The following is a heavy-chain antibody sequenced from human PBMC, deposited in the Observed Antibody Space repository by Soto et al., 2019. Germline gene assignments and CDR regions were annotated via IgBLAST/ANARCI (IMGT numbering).Heavy chain of an antibody. J-gene: IGHJ6*02. Sequence: QLLESGPGLVKPSETLSLTCTVSGGSISSSSYYWGWIRQPPGKGLEWIGSIYYSGSTYYNPSLKSRVTISVDTSKNQFSLKLSSVTAADTAVYYCARHKESGDFWSGYHYYYYYYGMDVWGQGTTVTVSS. D-gene: IGHD3-3*01. V-gene: IGHV4-39*01. CDR2: IYYSGST. CDR1: GGSISSSSYY. CDR3: ARHKESGDFWSGYHYYYYYYGMDV.